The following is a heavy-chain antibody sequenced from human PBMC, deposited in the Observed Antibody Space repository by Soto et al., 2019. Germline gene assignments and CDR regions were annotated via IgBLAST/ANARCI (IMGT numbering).Heavy chain of an antibody. CDR1: GGSISSGGHY. CDR3: ARAPVVLETISYLDY. CDR2: IHYSGST. D-gene: IGHD1-1*01. J-gene: IGHJ4*02. Sequence: LSLTCTVSGGSISSGGHYWSWIRQHPGKGLEWIGYIHYSGSTNYNPSLRSRVTISVDTSKNQLSLKLSSVTAADTAVYFCARAPVVLETISYLDYWGQGELGTGFS. V-gene: IGHV4-31*03.